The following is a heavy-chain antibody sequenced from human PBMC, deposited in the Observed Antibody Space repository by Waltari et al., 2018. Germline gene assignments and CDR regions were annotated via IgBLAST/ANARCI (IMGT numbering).Heavy chain of an antibody. CDR3: ATARDEHTAMVYFDN. V-gene: IGHV3-66*02. CDR2: MYPAGSA. D-gene: IGHD5-18*01. Sequence: EVKLVESGGGLVHPGGSLRLSCAASGFTVSSTHMSWVRQAPGKGPVWVASMYPAGSAYNSDSVEGRFTMSRDISNNMVHLQMNRLRLEDSATYYCATARDEHTAMVYFDNWGQGTLVSVSS. CDR1: GFTVSSTH. J-gene: IGHJ4*02.